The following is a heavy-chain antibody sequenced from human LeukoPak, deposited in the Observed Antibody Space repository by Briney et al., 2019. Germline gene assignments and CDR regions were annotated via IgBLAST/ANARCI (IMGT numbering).Heavy chain of an antibody. D-gene: IGHD6-19*01. CDR1: GFPFSNSA. Sequence: QSGGSLRLFCAASGFPFSNSAMSWVRQAPGRGVEWVSTLSGSGITTYYADSVKGRFTISRDNSKNTLYLQMNSLRAEDTAVYYCAKGIYSSGWSYFDYWGHGTLVTVSS. CDR2: LSGSGITT. J-gene: IGHJ4*01. CDR3: AKGIYSSGWSYFDY. V-gene: IGHV3-23*01.